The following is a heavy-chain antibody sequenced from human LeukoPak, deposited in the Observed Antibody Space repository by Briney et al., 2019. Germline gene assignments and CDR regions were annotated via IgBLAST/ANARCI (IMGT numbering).Heavy chain of an antibody. CDR2: INPTGGST. D-gene: IGHD2-15*01. CDR3: ARWVAARFYYYGMDV. J-gene: IGHJ6*02. Sequence: ASVKVSCKATGYTFTSYYVHWVRQAPGQGLEWMGIINPTGGSTSYAQKFQGRVTMTRDTSTNTVYMELSSLRSEDTAVYYCARWVAARFYYYGMDVWGQGTTVTVSS. V-gene: IGHV1-46*01. CDR1: GYTFTSYY.